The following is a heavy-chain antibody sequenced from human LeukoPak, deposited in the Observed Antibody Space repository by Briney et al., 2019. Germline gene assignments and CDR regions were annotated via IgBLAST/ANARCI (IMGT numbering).Heavy chain of an antibody. CDR1: GFPFSGYW. J-gene: IGHJ4*02. V-gene: IGHV3-7*01. CDR2: TKQDGSVQ. CDR3: PRSMEY. D-gene: IGHD2-21*01. Sequence: GGSRRLSCAASGFPFSGYWMDWVAQAPGKGMEWVANTKQDGSVQYYADSVKGRFTISRDNAKNALYLQMNSLRAEDTAVYYYPRSMEYWGQGALATVSS.